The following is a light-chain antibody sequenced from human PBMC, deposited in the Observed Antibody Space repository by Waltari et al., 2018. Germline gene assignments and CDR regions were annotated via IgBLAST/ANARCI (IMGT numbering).Light chain of an antibody. Sequence: ETVLTQSPATQSVSPGERATLSCRASQSISSSYFAWYQQKPGQAPRLLISGISTRATGIPARFSGSGSGTEFTLTISSLQSEDFAVYYCQQYDNWPLTFGGGTKVEIK. CDR2: GIS. CDR3: QQYDNWPLT. J-gene: IGKJ4*01. CDR1: QSISSSY. V-gene: IGKV3-15*01.